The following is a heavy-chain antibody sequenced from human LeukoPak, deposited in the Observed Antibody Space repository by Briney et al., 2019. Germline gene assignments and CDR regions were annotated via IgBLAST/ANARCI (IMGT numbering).Heavy chain of an antibody. CDR1: GFTFSSYS. CDR3: ARPNDYGDYFDY. D-gene: IGHD4-17*01. CDR2: ISSSSSYI. V-gene: IGHV3-21*06. Sequence: GRSLRLSCAASGFTFSSYSMNWVRQAPGKGLEWVSSISSSSSYIYYADSVKGRFTISRDNAKNSLYLQMNSLRAEDTAVYYCARPNDYGDYFDYWGQGTLVTVSS. J-gene: IGHJ4*02.